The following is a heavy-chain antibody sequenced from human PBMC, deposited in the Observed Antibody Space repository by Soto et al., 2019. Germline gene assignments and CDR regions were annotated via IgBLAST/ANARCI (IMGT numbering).Heavy chain of an antibody. CDR2: ISYDGSNK. J-gene: IGHJ6*02. CDR3: AKDSDQLLFDYYYYGMDV. CDR1: GFTFSTYG. Sequence: QPGGSLGLSCAASGFTFSTYGMHWVRQAPGKGLEWVALISYDGSNKYYADSVKGRFTISRDNSKNTLYLQMNSLRPEDTALYYCAKDSDQLLFDYYYYGMDVWGQGTTVTVSS. D-gene: IGHD2-2*01. V-gene: IGHV3-30*18.